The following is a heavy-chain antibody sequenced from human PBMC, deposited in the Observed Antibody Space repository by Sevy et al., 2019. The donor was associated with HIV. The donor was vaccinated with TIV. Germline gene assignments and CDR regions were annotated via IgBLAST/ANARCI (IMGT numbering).Heavy chain of an antibody. V-gene: IGHV3-7*01. CDR3: ARERSGSYSVFDY. Sequence: GESLKISCAASGFTFSSYWMSWVRQAPGKGLEWVANVKQDGSEKYYVDSVKGRFTISRDNAKNSLYLQMNSLRAEDTAVYYCARERSGSYSVFDYWGQGTLVTVSS. CDR2: VKQDGSEK. CDR1: GFTFSSYW. D-gene: IGHD1-26*01. J-gene: IGHJ4*02.